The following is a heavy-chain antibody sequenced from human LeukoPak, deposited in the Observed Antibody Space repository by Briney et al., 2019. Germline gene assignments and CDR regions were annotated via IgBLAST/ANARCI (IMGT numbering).Heavy chain of an antibody. CDR2: ISGSGGST. J-gene: IGHJ4*02. Sequence: GGSLRLSCAASGFTFSSYAMSWVRQAPGKGLEWVSAISGSGGSTYYADSVKGRFTIFRDNSKNTLYLQMNSLRAEDTAVYYCAKAGGYPISPAWGTKLFDYWGQGTLVTVSS. V-gene: IGHV3-23*01. CDR1: GFTFSSYA. CDR3: AKAGGYPISPAWGTKLFDY. D-gene: IGHD1-14*01.